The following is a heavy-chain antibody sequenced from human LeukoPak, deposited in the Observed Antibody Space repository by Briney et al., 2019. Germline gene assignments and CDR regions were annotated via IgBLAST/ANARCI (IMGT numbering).Heavy chain of an antibody. Sequence: SQTLSLTCTVSGGSIGSGTYYWSWIRQPAGKGLEWIGHIYSSGSTNYNPSLKSRVTILVDTSKNHFSLKLNSVTAADTAVYYCAREKDIVVVPAAVDAFDIWGQGTMVTVSS. J-gene: IGHJ3*02. D-gene: IGHD2-2*01. V-gene: IGHV4-61*09. CDR1: GGSIGSGTYY. CDR2: IYSSGST. CDR3: AREKDIVVVPAAVDAFDI.